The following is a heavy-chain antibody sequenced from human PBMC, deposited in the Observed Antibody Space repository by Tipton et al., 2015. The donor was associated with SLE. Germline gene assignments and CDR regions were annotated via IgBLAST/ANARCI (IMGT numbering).Heavy chain of an antibody. V-gene: IGHV4-31*03. CDR2: IYHSGST. CDR1: GGSITRVGYY. Sequence: TLSLTCSVSGGSITRVGYYWSWIRQHPGKGLEWIGYIYHSGSTNYNPSLKSRVTIALEISKEQISLNLTSVTAADTAVYYCASGGYYASGSYYGGWFDPWGQGTLVTVSS. CDR3: ASGGYYASGSYYGGWFDP. D-gene: IGHD3-10*01. J-gene: IGHJ5*02.